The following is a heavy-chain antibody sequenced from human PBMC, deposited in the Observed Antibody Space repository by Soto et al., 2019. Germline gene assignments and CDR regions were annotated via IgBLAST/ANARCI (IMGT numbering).Heavy chain of an antibody. CDR1: GFTFSSYA. CDR3: AKLAVDTAMVSWYFDL. J-gene: IGHJ2*01. CDR2: ISGSGGST. V-gene: IGHV3-23*01. D-gene: IGHD5-18*01. Sequence: GGSLRLSCAASGFTFSSYAMSWVRQAPGKGLEWVSAISGSGGSTYYADSVKGRFTISRDNSKNTLYLQMNSLRAEDTAVYYCAKLAVDTAMVSWYFDLWGRGTLVTVSS.